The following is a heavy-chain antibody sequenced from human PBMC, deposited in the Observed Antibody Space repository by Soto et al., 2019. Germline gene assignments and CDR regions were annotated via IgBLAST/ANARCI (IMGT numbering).Heavy chain of an antibody. CDR3: AHNPSSSTNWYIRDDWFDP. CDR2: IYGDDDK. D-gene: IGHD6-13*01. V-gene: IGHV2-5*02. Sequence: QITLNESGPALVKPTQTLTLTCTFSGFSLTTSGVGVHWLRQPPGKALEWLAVIYGDDDKRYNPSLETRLTITKDTSKNQLVLTMTNMDPLDTATYYCAHNPSSSTNWYIRDDWFDPWGQGTLVTVSS. CDR1: GFSLTTSGVG. J-gene: IGHJ5*02.